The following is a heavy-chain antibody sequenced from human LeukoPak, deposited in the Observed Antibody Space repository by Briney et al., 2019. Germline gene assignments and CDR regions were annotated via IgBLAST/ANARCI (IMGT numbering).Heavy chain of an antibody. V-gene: IGHV4-4*07. D-gene: IGHD2-2*01. CDR1: GGSISSYY. Sequence: SETLSLTCTVSGGSISSYYWSWIRQPAGKGLEWIGRIYTSGSTNYNPSLKSRVTMSVDTSKNQFSLKLSSVTAADTAVYYCARVGDCSSTSCYVGLFDYWGQGTLVTVSS. J-gene: IGHJ4*02. CDR3: ARVGDCSSTSCYVGLFDY. CDR2: IYTSGST.